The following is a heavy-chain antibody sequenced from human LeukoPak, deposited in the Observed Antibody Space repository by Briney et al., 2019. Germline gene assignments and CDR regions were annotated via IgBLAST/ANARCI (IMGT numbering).Heavy chain of an antibody. V-gene: IGHV1-8*03. CDR3: ARGAHWDFWSGYFNYYYYYMDV. CDR1: RYTFTSYD. Sequence: ASVKVSCKASRYTFTSYDINWVRQATGQGLEWMGWMNPNSGNTGYAQKFQGRVTITRNTSISTAYMELSSLRSEDTAVYYCARGAHWDFWSGYFNYYYYYMDVWGKGTTVTVSS. D-gene: IGHD3-3*01. J-gene: IGHJ6*03. CDR2: MNPNSGNT.